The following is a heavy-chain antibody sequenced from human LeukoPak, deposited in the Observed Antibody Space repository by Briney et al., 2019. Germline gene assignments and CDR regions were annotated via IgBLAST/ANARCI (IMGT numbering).Heavy chain of an antibody. D-gene: IGHD3-3*01. CDR2: ISWNSGSI. Sequence: GRSLRLSCAASGFTFDDYAMHWVRQAPGKGLEWVSGISWNSGSIGYADSVKGRFTISRDTSKNTLFLQMNSLRAEDTALYFCARRLSLRFDAFAVWGPGTVVTVSS. V-gene: IGHV3-9*01. CDR3: ARRLSLRFDAFAV. J-gene: IGHJ3*01. CDR1: GFTFDDYA.